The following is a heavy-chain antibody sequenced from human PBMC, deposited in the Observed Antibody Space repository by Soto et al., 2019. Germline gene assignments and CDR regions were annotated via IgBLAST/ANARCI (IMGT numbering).Heavy chain of an antibody. CDR3: ARHPIVVVPAAAGSYYYGMDV. Sequence: PGESLKISCKGSGYSFTSYWIGWVRQMPGKGLEWMGIIYPGDSDTRYSPSFQGQVTISADKSISTAYLQWSSLKASDTAMYYCARHPIVVVPAAAGSYYYGMDVWGQGTTVTVSS. J-gene: IGHJ6*02. D-gene: IGHD2-2*01. CDR1: GYSFTSYW. V-gene: IGHV5-51*01. CDR2: IYPGDSDT.